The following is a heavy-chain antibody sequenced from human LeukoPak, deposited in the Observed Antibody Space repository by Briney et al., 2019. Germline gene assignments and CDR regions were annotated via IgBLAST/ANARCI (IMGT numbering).Heavy chain of an antibody. Sequence: SETLSLTCTVSGCSINSSSFYWGWIRQPPGKGLEWIGSIYFSGNTYYKPSLKSRVTMSIDTSKNQFFLKLNSVTAADTAVYYCARHKSYYGSGSWDYWGQGTLVTVSS. CDR3: ARHKSYYGSGSWDY. CDR1: GCSINSSSFY. CDR2: IYFSGNT. D-gene: IGHD3-10*01. J-gene: IGHJ4*02. V-gene: IGHV4-39*07.